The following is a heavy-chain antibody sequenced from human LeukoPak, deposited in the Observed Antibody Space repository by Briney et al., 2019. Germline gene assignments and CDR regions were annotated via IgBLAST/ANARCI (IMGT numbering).Heavy chain of an antibody. J-gene: IGHJ5*02. V-gene: IGHV4-38-2*02. D-gene: IGHD4-17*01. Sequence: NPSETLSLTCTVSGGSISSGYYWGWIRQPPGKGLEWIGSIYHSGSTYYNPSLKSRVTISVDTSKNQLSLKLSSVTAADTAVYYCARHSGGDYGDYVGWFDPWGQGTLVTVSS. CDR3: ARHSGGDYGDYVGWFDP. CDR2: IYHSGST. CDR1: GGSISSGYY.